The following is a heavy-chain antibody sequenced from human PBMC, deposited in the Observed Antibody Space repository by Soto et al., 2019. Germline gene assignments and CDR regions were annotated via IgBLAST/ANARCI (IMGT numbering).Heavy chain of an antibody. CDR1: GGSSSSYY. V-gene: IGHV4-59*08. D-gene: IGHD3-22*01. J-gene: IGHJ4*02. CDR3: ARLPGDSSGYYFPGYFDY. Sequence: LETLSLTCTVSGGSSSSYYWSWIRQPPGKGLEWIGYIYYSGSTNYNPSLKSRVTISVDTSKNQFSLKLSSVTAADTAVYYCARLPGDSSGYYFPGYFDYWGQGTLVTVSS. CDR2: IYYSGST.